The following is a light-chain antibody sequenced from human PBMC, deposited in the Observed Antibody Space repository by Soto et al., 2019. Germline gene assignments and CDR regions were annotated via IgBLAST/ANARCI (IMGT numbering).Light chain of an antibody. CDR1: QSISTW. CDR3: QHYNSYSEA. Sequence: DIHMTLSASTLSASVGNRVTITCRARQSISTWLAWYQQKHGKAPKLLIYDASSLESGVPSRFSGSGSGTEFTLTISSLQTDDFATYYCQHYNSYSEAFGQGTKVDIK. J-gene: IGKJ1*01. V-gene: IGKV1-5*01. CDR2: DAS.